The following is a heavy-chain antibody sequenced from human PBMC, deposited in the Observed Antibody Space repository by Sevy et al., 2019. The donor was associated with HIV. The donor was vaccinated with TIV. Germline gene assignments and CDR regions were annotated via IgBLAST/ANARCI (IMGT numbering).Heavy chain of an antibody. CDR1: GGSISSYY. Sequence: SETLSLTCTVSGGSISSYYWSWIRQPPGKGLEWIGYIYYSGSTNYNPSLKSRVTISVDTSQSQFSLKLSSVTAADTAVYYCARERQLVLDYWGQGTLVTVSS. D-gene: IGHD6-13*01. J-gene: IGHJ4*02. CDR3: ARERQLVLDY. V-gene: IGHV4-59*01. CDR2: IYYSGST.